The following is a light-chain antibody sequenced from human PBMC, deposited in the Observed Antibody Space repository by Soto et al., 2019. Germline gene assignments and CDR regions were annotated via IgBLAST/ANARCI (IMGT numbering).Light chain of an antibody. J-gene: IGLJ2*01. CDR3: AAWDDSLVV. V-gene: IGLV1-44*01. Sequence: QSVLTQPPSASGTPGQRVTISCSGSSSNIGSNTVNWYQQHPGTATKLLIYSNNQRPSGVPDRFSGSKSGTSASLAISGLQSEDEADYYCAAWDDSLVVFGGGTKLTVL. CDR1: SSNIGSNT. CDR2: SNN.